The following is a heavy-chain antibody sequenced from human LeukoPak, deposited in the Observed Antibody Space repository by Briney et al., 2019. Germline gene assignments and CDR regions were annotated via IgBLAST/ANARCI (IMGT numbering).Heavy chain of an antibody. CDR1: SGSVNSGGYY. CDR2: ISYSGST. V-gene: IGHV4-31*03. J-gene: IGHJ4*02. Sequence: PSETLSLTCTVSSGSVNSGGYYWSWIRQHPGKGLEWIGYISYSGSTYYNPSLKSRLTISLDTSKNQFSLRLSSVNAADAAVYFCAVGPHHYFDSWGQGTLVTVSS. CDR3: AVGPHHYFDS.